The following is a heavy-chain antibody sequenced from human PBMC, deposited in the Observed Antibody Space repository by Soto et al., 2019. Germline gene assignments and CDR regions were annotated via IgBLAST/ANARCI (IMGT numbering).Heavy chain of an antibody. Sequence: QVQLVQSGAEVKKPGSSVNVSCKASGDTFSSYIMTWVRQAPGQGLEWMGGIIAMFGTANTAQKFQGGVTITADESTNTAHMELRSLRSEDTAVYDCARGGPIGRWFDPWGQGTLVIVSS. CDR1: GDTFSSYI. J-gene: IGHJ5*02. CDR3: ARGGPIGRWFDP. V-gene: IGHV1-69*01. CDR2: IIAMFGTA. D-gene: IGHD3-10*01.